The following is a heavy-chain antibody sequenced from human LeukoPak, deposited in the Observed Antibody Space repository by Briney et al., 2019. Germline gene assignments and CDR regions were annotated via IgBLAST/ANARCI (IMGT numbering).Heavy chain of an antibody. D-gene: IGHD3-10*01. V-gene: IGHV3-30*03. CDR2: ITYDGYYK. CDR1: GFTFSDYY. Sequence: GGSLRLSCAASGFTFSDYYMSWIRQAPGKGLEWVALITYDGYYKYYSDSVKGRFTISSDTSKNTMYLQMNSLRAEDTAVYYCARDLSPVVRASPMGYWGQGTLVTVSS. CDR3: ARDLSPVVRASPMGY. J-gene: IGHJ4*02.